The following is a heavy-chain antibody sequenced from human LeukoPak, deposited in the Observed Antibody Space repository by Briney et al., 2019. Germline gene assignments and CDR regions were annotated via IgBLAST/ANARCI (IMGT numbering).Heavy chain of an antibody. CDR3: ARRQWLISREMDWFDP. J-gene: IGHJ5*02. V-gene: IGHV4-38-2*01. CDR1: GYSISSGYY. Sequence: SETLSLTCAVSGYSISSGYYWGWIRQPPGKGLEWIGSIYHSGSTYYNPSLKSRVTISVDTSKNQFSLKLSSVTAADTAVYYCARRQWLISREMDWFDPWGQGTLVTVSS. D-gene: IGHD6-19*01. CDR2: IYHSGST.